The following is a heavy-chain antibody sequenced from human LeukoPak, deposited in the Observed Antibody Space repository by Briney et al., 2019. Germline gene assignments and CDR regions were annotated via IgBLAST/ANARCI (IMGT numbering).Heavy chain of an antibody. Sequence: ASVKVSCKASGYTFTSYAMNWVRQAPGQGLEWMGWINTNTGNPTYAQGFTGRFVFSLYTSVSTAYLQISSLKAEDTAVYYCARGWEVDYCDSSGYFDYWGQGTLVTVSS. D-gene: IGHD3-22*01. J-gene: IGHJ4*02. CDR2: INTNTGNP. V-gene: IGHV7-4-1*02. CDR3: ARGWEVDYCDSSGYFDY. CDR1: GYTFTSYA.